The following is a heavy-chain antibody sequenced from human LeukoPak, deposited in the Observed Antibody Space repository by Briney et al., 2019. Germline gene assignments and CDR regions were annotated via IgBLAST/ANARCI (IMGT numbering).Heavy chain of an antibody. J-gene: IGHJ4*02. CDR2: ITPILGIA. Sequence: XPGXXXEWMGRITPILGIANYAQKFQGRVTITADKSTSTAYMELSSLRSEDTAVYYCARLRWLQSGYWGQGTLVTVSS. D-gene: IGHD5-12*01. V-gene: IGHV1-69*02. CDR3: ARLRWLQSGY.